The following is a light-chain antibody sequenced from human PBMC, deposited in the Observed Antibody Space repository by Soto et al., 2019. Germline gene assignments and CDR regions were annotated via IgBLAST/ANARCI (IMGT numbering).Light chain of an antibody. CDR3: QYYSSSLSIT. V-gene: IGKV3-20*01. CDR2: GAS. CDR1: QSVRSTY. Sequence: EIVLTQSPGILSLSPGERATLSCRASQSVRSTYLAWYQQKPGQAPRLLIHGASSRATVIPDRFSGSGSVTVFTLTISRLEPQDFAVYYCQYYSSSLSITFGQGTRLDIK. J-gene: IGKJ5*01.